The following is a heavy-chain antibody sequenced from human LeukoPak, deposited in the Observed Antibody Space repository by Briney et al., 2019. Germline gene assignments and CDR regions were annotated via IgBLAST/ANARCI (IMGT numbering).Heavy chain of an antibody. CDR3: AKDLLGQSFGYYFDY. J-gene: IGHJ4*02. CDR2: ISGSGGST. V-gene: IGHV3-23*01. D-gene: IGHD3-10*01. CDR1: GFTFSSYA. Sequence: QSGGSLRLSCAASGFTFSSYAMSWVRQAPGKGLEWVSAISGSGGSTYYADSVKGRFTISRDSSKNTLYLQMNSLRAEDTAVYYCAKDLLGQSFGYYFDYWGQGTLVTVSS.